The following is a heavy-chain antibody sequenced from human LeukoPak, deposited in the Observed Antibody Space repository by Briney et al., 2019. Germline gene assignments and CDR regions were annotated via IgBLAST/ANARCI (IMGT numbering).Heavy chain of an antibody. CDR3: ARGIRRIAAAGSRFDY. Sequence: SETLSLTCAVYGGFFSGYYWSWIRQPPGKGLEWIGEINHSGSTNYNPSLKSRVTISVDTSKNQFSLKLSSVTAADTAVYYCARGIRRIAAAGSRFDYWGQGTLVTVSS. CDR1: GGFFSGYY. D-gene: IGHD6-13*01. CDR2: INHSGST. J-gene: IGHJ4*02. V-gene: IGHV4-34*01.